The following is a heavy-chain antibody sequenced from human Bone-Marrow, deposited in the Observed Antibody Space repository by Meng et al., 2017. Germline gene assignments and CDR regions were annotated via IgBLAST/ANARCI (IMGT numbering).Heavy chain of an antibody. D-gene: IGHD6-25*01. CDR3: ARDEDISAAGKLFGDY. J-gene: IGHJ4*02. Sequence: QVQLGQSVAEVKNPGASVKVSCKPSGFTFTAYWLHWVRQAPGQGLDWMGRIDPRSGDTQYAQKFQARVTMTGDTSISTAYMELSGLRSDDTAMYYCARDEDISAAGKLFGDYWGQGTLVTVSS. CDR1: GFTFTAYW. V-gene: IGHV1-2*06. CDR2: IDPRSGDT.